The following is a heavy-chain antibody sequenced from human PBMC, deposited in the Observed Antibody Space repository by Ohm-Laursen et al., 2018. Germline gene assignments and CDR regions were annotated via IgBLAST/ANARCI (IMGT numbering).Heavy chain of an antibody. Sequence: GTLSLTCTVSGGSISSYYWSWIRQPAGKGLEWIGRIYTSGSTNYTPSLKSRVTMSVDTSKNQFSLKLSSVTAADTAVYYCARDNSLWGWELLKSVNDAFDIWGQGTMVTVSS. J-gene: IGHJ3*02. CDR2: IYTSGST. CDR1: GGSISSYY. D-gene: IGHD1-26*01. V-gene: IGHV4-4*07. CDR3: ARDNSLWGWELLKSVNDAFDI.